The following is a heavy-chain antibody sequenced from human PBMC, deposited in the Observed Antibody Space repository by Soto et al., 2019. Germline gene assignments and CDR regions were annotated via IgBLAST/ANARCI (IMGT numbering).Heavy chain of an antibody. CDR2: IYWNDDK. CDR1: GFSLSTSGVG. J-gene: IGHJ6*02. D-gene: IGHD6-25*01. V-gene: IGHV2-5*01. Sequence: ESGPTLVNPTQALTLTCSFSGFSLSTSGVGVGWIRQPPGKALEWLALIYWNDDKRYSPSLKTRVTITKDTSKNQVVLTMTNMDPVDTATYYCARSIAATTYYYYYGMDVWGQGTTVTVSS. CDR3: ARSIAATTYYYYYGMDV.